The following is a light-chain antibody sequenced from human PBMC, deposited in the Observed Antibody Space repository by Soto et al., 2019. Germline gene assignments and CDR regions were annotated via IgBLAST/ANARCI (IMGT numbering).Light chain of an antibody. V-gene: IGKV1-39*01. Sequence: DIQMTQSPSSLSASVGDRVIMTCRASQTISSHLNWYQQKPGKAPNLLVYAASSLQSGVPSRFTGSGSGTDFTLTISSLQPEDFATYFCQQSYTTPITFGQGTRLEIK. J-gene: IGKJ5*01. CDR3: QQSYTTPIT. CDR1: QTISSH. CDR2: AAS.